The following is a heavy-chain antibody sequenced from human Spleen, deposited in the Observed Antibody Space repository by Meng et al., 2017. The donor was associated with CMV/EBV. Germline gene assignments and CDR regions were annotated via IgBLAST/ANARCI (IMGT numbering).Heavy chain of an antibody. CDR1: GGSFSGYY. CDR3: ARDLGSFGIDS. J-gene: IGHJ4*02. CDR2: ICRSRSI. Sequence: SETLSLTCAVYGGSFSGYYWRWIRQPPGKGLECIGRICRSRSINYSPSLKSRVTISVDTSKNQFSLRLTSVTVADAALYYCARDLGSFGIDSWGQGTLVTVSS. D-gene: IGHD1-14*01. V-gene: IGHV4-34*01.